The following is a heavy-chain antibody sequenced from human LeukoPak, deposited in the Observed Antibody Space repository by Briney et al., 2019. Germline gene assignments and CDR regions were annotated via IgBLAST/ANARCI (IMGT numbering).Heavy chain of an antibody. CDR3: ARGVTFGGVIVKIDY. Sequence: SLKVSCKASGGTFRRNAISCVRQAPGQGLEWMGRIIPILGIANYTQKFQGRVTITADKATSTAYMELSSLRSEDTAVYYCARGVTFGGVIVKIDYWGQGTLVTVSS. CDR2: IIPILGIA. D-gene: IGHD3-16*02. V-gene: IGHV1-69*04. CDR1: GGTFRRNA. J-gene: IGHJ4*02.